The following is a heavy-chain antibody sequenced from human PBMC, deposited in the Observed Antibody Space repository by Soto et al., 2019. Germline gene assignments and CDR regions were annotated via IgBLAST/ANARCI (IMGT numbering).Heavy chain of an antibody. J-gene: IGHJ4*02. Sequence: ASVKVSCQASGYTFTDYYVHWMRQAPGQGLEWMGWINPNSGGTNYAQKFQGRVTMTRDTSISTAYMELSRLRSDDTAVYYCARSYFYDTSGYYGPFDHWGQGTLVTVSS. CDR2: INPNSGGT. CDR1: GYTFTDYY. CDR3: ARSYFYDTSGYYGPFDH. D-gene: IGHD3-22*01. V-gene: IGHV1-2*02.